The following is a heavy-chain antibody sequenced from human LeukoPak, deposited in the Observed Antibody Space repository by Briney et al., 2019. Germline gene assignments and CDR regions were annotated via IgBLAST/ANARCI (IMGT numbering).Heavy chain of an antibody. CDR3: TRDAGGY. D-gene: IGHD3-10*01. CDR1: GFAFSNYK. J-gene: IGHJ4*02. V-gene: IGHV3-48*01. Sequence: GGSLRLSCAASGFAFSNYKMNWVRQAPGKGLEWVSYISSSSGTIYYADSVKGRFTISRDNAKNSLYLQMNSLRAEDTAVYYCTRDAGGYWGQGTLVTVSS. CDR2: ISSSSGTI.